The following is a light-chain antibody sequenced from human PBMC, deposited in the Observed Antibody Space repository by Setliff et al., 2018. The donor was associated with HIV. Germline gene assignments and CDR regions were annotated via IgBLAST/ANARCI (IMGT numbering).Light chain of an antibody. Sequence: QSVLAQPASVSGSPGQSITISCTGTSSDIGNSNLVSWYQQHPGKAPKLIIYEATQRPSGFSNRFSGSKSGNTASLTISGLQAEDEADYYCCSFAGDTIYVRLGGGTK. CDR3: CSFAGDTIYVR. J-gene: IGLJ2*01. CDR1: SSDIGNSNL. V-gene: IGLV2-23*01. CDR2: EAT.